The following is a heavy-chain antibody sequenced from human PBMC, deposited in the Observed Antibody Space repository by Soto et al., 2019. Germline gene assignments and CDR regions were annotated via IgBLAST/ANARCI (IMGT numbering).Heavy chain of an antibody. CDR2: ISSSGRST. CDR1: GFTFSDFN. V-gene: IGHV3-48*02. D-gene: IGHD2-21*01. J-gene: IGHJ5*02. Sequence: PGGSLRLSCAASGFTFSDFNMNWVRQAPGKGLEWISYISSSGRSTYYADSVKGRFTISRDNANNSLFLQMNSLVDEDSAVYYCAKETFFFESRTSYSARRPRWFDPWGPGTLVTVSS. CDR3: AKETFFFESRTSYSARRPRWFDP.